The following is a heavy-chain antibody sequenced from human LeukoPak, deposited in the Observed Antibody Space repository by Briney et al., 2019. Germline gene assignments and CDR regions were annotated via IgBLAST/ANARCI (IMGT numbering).Heavy chain of an antibody. CDR1: GFTFKNYC. D-gene: IGHD6-6*01. J-gene: IGHJ4*02. V-gene: IGHV3-33*01. Sequence: GGALKLSWSASGFTFKNYCMHWVRQAPGQGLEGGAVIWYDGSNKYYADSVKGRFPISRDNSKNTLYLQMNSLRAEDTAVYYRARQGIAARPPLDYWGQGTLVTISS. CDR2: IWYDGSNK. CDR3: ARQGIAARPPLDY.